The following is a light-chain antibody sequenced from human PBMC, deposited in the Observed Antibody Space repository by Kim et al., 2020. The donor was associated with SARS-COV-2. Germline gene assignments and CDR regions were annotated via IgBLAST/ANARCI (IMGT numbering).Light chain of an antibody. CDR2: YDS. V-gene: IGLV3-21*04. Sequence: SSSLPPPPSFSFSPFPPARITCGGNNIGSKSVHWYQQKPGQAPVLVIYYDSDRPSGIPERFSGSNSGNTATLTISRVEAGDEADYYCQVWDSSSDHPVVFGGGTKLTVL. J-gene: IGLJ2*01. CDR1: NIGSKS. CDR3: QVWDSSSDHPVV.